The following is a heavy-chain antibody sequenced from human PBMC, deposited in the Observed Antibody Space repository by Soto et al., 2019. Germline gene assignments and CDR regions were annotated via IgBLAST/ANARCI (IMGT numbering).Heavy chain of an antibody. J-gene: IGHJ4*02. CDR1: GDSFTSYW. CDR3: ARWSSGYTAGDFDY. D-gene: IGHD3-22*01. Sequence: VESLTISCKVSGDSFTSYWIIWVLQMPGKGLEWMGRIDPSDSYTNYSPSFQGHVTISADKSISTVYLQWSSLKASDTAIYYCARWSSGYTAGDFDYWGQGTMVTVSS. CDR2: IDPSDSYT. V-gene: IGHV5-10-1*01.